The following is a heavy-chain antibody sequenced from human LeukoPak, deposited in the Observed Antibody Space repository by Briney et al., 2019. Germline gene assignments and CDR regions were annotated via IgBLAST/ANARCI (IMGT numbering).Heavy chain of an antibody. J-gene: IGHJ5*02. Sequence: ASVKVSCKASGGTFSSYAISWVRQAPGQGLEWMGRINPNSGGTNYAQKFQGRVTMTRDTSISTAYMELSRLRSDDTAVYYCARDGGYCSSTSCYEFNWFDPWGQGTLVTVSS. CDR3: ARDGGYCSSTSCYEFNWFDP. CDR1: GGTFSSYA. CDR2: INPNSGGT. D-gene: IGHD2-2*01. V-gene: IGHV1-2*06.